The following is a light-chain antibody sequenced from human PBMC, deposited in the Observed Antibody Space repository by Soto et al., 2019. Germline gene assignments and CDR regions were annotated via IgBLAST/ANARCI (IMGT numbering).Light chain of an antibody. CDR2: DIS. V-gene: IGLV2-8*01. J-gene: IGLJ1*01. CDR1: SSDVGGYNY. Sequence: QSALTQPPSASGSLGQSVTISCTGTSSDVGGYNYVSWYQQRPGKAPKLLIYDISHRPSGVPDRFSGSKSGNTASLTVSGLQAEDETDYYCSPYAGSNSLVFGTGTKLTVL. CDR3: SPYAGSNSLV.